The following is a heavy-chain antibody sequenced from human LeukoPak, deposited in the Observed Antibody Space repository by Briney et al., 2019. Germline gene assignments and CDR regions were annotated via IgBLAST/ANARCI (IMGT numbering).Heavy chain of an antibody. CDR1: GFTFDDYT. Sequence: GGSLRLSCAASGFTFDDYTMHWVRQAPGKGLEWVSLISWDGGSTYYADSVKGRFTISRDNSKNSLYLQMNSLRTEDTALYYCAKGFEMATNGYYFDYWGQGTLVTVSS. CDR2: ISWDGGST. J-gene: IGHJ4*02. D-gene: IGHD5-24*01. V-gene: IGHV3-43*01. CDR3: AKGFEMATNGYYFDY.